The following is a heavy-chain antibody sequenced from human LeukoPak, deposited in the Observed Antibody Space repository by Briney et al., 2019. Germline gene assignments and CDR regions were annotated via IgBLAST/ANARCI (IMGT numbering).Heavy chain of an antibody. J-gene: IGHJ3*02. CDR3: AKSNGYGLIDI. Sequence: SETLSLTCAVYGGSFSGYYWSSIRQPPGKGLEWIGEINHSGSTNYNPSLKSRVTISVDTSKNQFSLKLNSVTAADTAVYYCAKSNGYGLIDIWGQGTMVTVSS. V-gene: IGHV4-34*01. D-gene: IGHD3-22*01. CDR1: GGSFSGYY. CDR2: INHSGST.